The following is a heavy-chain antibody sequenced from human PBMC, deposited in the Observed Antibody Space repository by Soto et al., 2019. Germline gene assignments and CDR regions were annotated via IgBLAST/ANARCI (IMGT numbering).Heavy chain of an antibody. Sequence: EVQLEESGGDLVQPGGSLRLSCAASGFTFNTYWMHWVRQAPGKGLVWVSRINSDGSITTYADSVKGRFTISRDNSKNTLYLQMNSLRAEDTAVYYCARVATGSYSWRESWGQGTLVTVSS. CDR3: ARVATGSYSWRES. CDR1: GFTFNTYW. CDR2: INSDGSIT. D-gene: IGHD1-26*01. J-gene: IGHJ5*02. V-gene: IGHV3-74*03.